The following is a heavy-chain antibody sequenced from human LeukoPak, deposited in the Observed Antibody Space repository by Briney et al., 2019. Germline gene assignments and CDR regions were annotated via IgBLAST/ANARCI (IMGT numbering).Heavy chain of an antibody. V-gene: IGHV4-61*01. D-gene: IGHD3-3*01. CDR1: GGSVSSGSYY. CDR3: AREGPSFWSGPDYGMDV. Sequence: SETLSLTCTVSGGSVSSGSYYWSWVRQPPGKGLEWIGYIYYSGSTNYNPSLKSRVTISVDTSKNQFSLKLSSVTAADTAVYYCAREGPSFWSGPDYGMDVWGQGTTVTVSS. J-gene: IGHJ6*02. CDR2: IYYSGST.